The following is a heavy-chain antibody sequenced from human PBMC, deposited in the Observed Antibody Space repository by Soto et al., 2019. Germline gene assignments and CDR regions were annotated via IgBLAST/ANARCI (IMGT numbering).Heavy chain of an antibody. D-gene: IGHD2-2*01. V-gene: IGHV1-2*04. J-gene: IGHJ6*02. Sequence: ASVKVSCKASGYTFTGYYMHWVRQAPRQGLEWMGWINPNSGGTNYAQKFQGWVTMTRDTSISTAYMELSRLRSDDTAVYYCARQPDCSSTSCYAAYYYGMDVWGQGTTVTVSS. CDR2: INPNSGGT. CDR3: ARQPDCSSTSCYAAYYYGMDV. CDR1: GYTFTGYY.